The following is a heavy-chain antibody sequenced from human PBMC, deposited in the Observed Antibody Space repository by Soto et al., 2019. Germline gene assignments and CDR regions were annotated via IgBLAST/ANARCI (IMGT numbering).Heavy chain of an antibody. CDR2: IYYSGST. Sequence: KPSETLSLTCTVSGGSISSGGYYWSWILHHPGKGLEWIGYIYYSGSTYYNPSLKSRVTISVDTSKNRFSLKLSSVTAADTAVYYCARDTVVGSGLYYFDYWGQGTLVTVSS. CDR3: ARDTVVGSGLYYFDY. V-gene: IGHV4-31*03. J-gene: IGHJ4*02. CDR1: GGSISSGGYY. D-gene: IGHD6-19*01.